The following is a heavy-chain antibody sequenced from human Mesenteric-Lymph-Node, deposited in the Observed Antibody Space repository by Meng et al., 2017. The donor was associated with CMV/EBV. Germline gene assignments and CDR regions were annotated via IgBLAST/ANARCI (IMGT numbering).Heavy chain of an antibody. CDR1: GYTFTGYY. V-gene: IGHV1-2*02. D-gene: IGHD2-15*01. Sequence: ASVKVSCKASGYTFTGYYVHWVRQAPGQGLECIGWINPNSGGTKYVQKFQGRVTMARDTSISTAYMELSSLRSDDTAVYYCARDLCGGSCYPWLNYYYGMDVWGQGTTVTVSS. J-gene: IGHJ6*02. CDR2: INPNSGGT. CDR3: ARDLCGGSCYPWLNYYYGMDV.